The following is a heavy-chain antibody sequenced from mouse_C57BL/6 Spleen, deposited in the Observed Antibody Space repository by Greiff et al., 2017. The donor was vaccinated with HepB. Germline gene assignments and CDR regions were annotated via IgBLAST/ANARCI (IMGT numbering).Heavy chain of an antibody. CDR3: ANYYGSSGNSY. J-gene: IGHJ3*01. D-gene: IGHD1-1*01. CDR1: GYAFSSSW. V-gene: IGHV1-82*01. Sequence: VKLQESGPELVKPGASVKISCKASGYAFSSSWMNWVKQRPGKGLEWIGRIYPGDGDTNYNGKFKGKATLTADKSSSTAYMQLSSLTSEDSAVYYCANYYGSSGNSYWGQGTLVTVSA. CDR2: IYPGDGDT.